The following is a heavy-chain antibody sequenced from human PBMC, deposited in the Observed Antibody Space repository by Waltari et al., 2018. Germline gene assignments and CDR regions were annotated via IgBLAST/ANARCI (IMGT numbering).Heavy chain of an antibody. D-gene: IGHD2-21*01. J-gene: IGHJ5*02. Sequence: VQLLESGGGLVQPGGSLRLSCAASGFIFSEYAMSWVRKAPGKGLEWIGYIYYSGSTNYNPSLKSRVTISVDTSKNQFSLKLSSVTAADTAVYYCARAGGGDHNWFDPWGQGTLVTVSS. CDR3: ARAGGGDHNWFDP. V-gene: IGHV4-59*01. CDR2: IYYSGST. CDR1: GFIFSEYA.